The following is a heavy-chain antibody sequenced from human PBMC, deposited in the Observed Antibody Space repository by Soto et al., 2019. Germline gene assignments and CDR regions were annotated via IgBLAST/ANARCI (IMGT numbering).Heavy chain of an antibody. J-gene: IGHJ3*02. CDR1: GYTFTSYY. Sequence: ASVKGSCKGAGYTFTSYYMHWLRQAPGQGLEWMGIINSSCGSTSYAQKFQGRVTMTRDTSTSTVYMELSSLRSEDTAVYYCARSPGYSSPLYAFDIWGQGTMVTVSS. D-gene: IGHD5-12*01. CDR3: ARSPGYSSPLYAFDI. CDR2: INSSCGST. V-gene: IGHV1-46*01.